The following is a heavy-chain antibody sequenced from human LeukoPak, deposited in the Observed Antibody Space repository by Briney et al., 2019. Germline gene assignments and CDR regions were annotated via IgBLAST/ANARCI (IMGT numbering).Heavy chain of an antibody. CDR3: ARVPLRQHVRTRYYFDY. Sequence: PSETLSLTCAVYGGSFSGYYWSWVRQPPGKGLEWIGEINHSGSTNYNPSLTSRVTISVDTSKNQFSLKLSSVTAADTAVYYCARVPLRQHVRTRYYFDYWGQRTLVPVSS. CDR1: GGSFSGYY. CDR2: INHSGST. J-gene: IGHJ4*02. D-gene: IGHD6-6*01. V-gene: IGHV4-34*01.